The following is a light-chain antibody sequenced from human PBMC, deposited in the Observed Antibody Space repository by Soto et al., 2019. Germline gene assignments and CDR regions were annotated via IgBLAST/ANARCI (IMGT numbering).Light chain of an antibody. CDR2: EVS. CDR3: CSYAGSNSLV. CDR1: SSDVGGYNY. Sequence: QSVLTQPPSASGSPGQSVTISCTGTSSDVGGYNYVSWYQHHPGKAPKLMIYEVSKRPSGVPDRFSGSKSGNTASLTVSGLQAEDEAEYYCCSYAGSNSLVFGGVTELTVL. V-gene: IGLV2-8*01. J-gene: IGLJ2*01.